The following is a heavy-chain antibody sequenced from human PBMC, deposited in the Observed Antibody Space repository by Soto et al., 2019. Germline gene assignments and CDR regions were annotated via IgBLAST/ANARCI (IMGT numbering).Heavy chain of an antibody. D-gene: IGHD4-4*01. Sequence: QVQLVQSGTEVKKPGSSVKVSCTASGVTFSSYAISWVRQAPGQGLEWMGGIIPIFGTANYAQKFQARVTSTAEDSTSTAYMGLISLRSEDTAVYDCASRREGYSHFEYWGQGTLVTVSS. V-gene: IGHV1-69*12. J-gene: IGHJ4*02. CDR2: IIPIFGTA. CDR1: GVTFSSYA. CDR3: ASRREGYSHFEY.